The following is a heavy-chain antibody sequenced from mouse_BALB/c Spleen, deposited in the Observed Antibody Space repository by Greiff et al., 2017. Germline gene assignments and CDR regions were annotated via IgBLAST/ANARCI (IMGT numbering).Heavy chain of an antibody. Sequence: DVQLQESGPGLVKPSQSLSLTCTVTGYSITSDYAWNWIRQFPGNKLEWMGYISYSGSTSYNPSLKSRISITRDTSKNQFFLQLNSVTTEDTATYYCARYDYDGGDYWGQGTTLTVSS. CDR1: GYSITSDYA. J-gene: IGHJ2*01. CDR2: ISYSGST. V-gene: IGHV3-2*02. D-gene: IGHD2-4*01. CDR3: ARYDYDGGDY.